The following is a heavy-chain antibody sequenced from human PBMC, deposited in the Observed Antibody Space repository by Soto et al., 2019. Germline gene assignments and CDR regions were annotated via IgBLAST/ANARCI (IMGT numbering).Heavy chain of an antibody. Sequence: PSETLSLTCTVSGGSISSGGYYWSWIRQHPGKGLEWIGYIYYSGSTYYNPSLKSRVTISVDTSKNQFSLKLSSVTAADTAVYYCARGEWLLQYYFDYWGQGTLVTVSS. D-gene: IGHD3-3*01. V-gene: IGHV4-31*03. CDR2: IYYSGST. CDR1: GGSISSGGYY. J-gene: IGHJ4*02. CDR3: ARGEWLLQYYFDY.